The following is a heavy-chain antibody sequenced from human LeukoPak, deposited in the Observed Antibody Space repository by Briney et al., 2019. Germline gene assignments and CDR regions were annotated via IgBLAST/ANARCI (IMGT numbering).Heavy chain of an antibody. CDR1: GFMFRSYA. CDR3: AKLIPAVDCSRTSCYGFDY. J-gene: IGHJ4*02. CDR2: ITNSGADT. V-gene: IGHV3-23*01. Sequence: GGSLTLSCAASGFMFRSYAMSWVRQTPGKGLEWLSAITNSGADTYYSTSVKGRFTVSRDNSKSTLYLQMSSLRVEDTALYYCAKLIPAVDCSRTSCYGFDYWGQGTLVTVSS. D-gene: IGHD2-2*01.